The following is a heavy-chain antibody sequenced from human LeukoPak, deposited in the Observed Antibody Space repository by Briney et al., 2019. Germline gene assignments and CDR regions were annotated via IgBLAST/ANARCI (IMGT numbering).Heavy chain of an antibody. J-gene: IGHJ4*02. CDR2: IRYDGSNQ. CDR1: GFTVSSSY. Sequence: PGGSLRLSCAASGFTVSSSYMTWVRQAPGKGLEWVAFIRYDGSNQHYADSVKGRFSLSRDNSKSTLFLQMNSLRAEDTAVYYCAKARVGICDSSGYYLDYWGQGTLVTVSS. CDR3: AKARVGICDSSGYYLDY. V-gene: IGHV3-30*02. D-gene: IGHD3-22*01.